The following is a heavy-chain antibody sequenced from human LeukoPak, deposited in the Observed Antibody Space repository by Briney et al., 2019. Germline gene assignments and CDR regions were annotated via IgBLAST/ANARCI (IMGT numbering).Heavy chain of an antibody. CDR2: INPNSGGT. J-gene: IGHJ4*02. CDR3: AREANLDCSGGTCYSGGFDY. CDR1: GYPFTGYF. Sequence: ASVKVSCKASGYPFTGYFMHWVRQAPGQGLEWMGWINPNSGGTNYAQKFQGRVTVTRDTSISTAYMELSWLRSDDTAVYYCAREANLDCSGGTCYSGGFDYWGQGTLVTVSS. V-gene: IGHV1-2*02. D-gene: IGHD2-15*01.